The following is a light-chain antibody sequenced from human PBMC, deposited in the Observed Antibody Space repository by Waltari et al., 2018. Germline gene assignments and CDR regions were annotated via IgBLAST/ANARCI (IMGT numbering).Light chain of an antibody. J-gene: IGLJ3*02. V-gene: IGLV1-44*01. CDR3: ATWDDSLNAWM. CDR2: GNN. CDR1: SSNIGSNT. Sequence: QSVLTQPPSASGTPGQRVPIPCSGSSSNIGSNTVNWYQHLPGTAPKLLIYGNNQRPSGVPDRFSGSKSGTSASLAISGLQSEDEADYYCATWDDSLNAWMFGGGTKLTAL.